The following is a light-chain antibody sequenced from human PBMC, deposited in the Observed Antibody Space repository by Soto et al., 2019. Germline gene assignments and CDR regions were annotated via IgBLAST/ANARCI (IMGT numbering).Light chain of an antibody. CDR1: QSIDSY. V-gene: IGKV1-39*01. CDR3: QQSYSTPPIT. J-gene: IGKJ5*01. Sequence: DIQMTQSPSSLSASVGDRVTITCRASQSIDSYLNWYQQKPGKAPKLLIYAASILQSGVSSRFSGSGSGTDFTLTISSLQPEDFATYYCQQSYSTPPITFGQGTRLEIK. CDR2: AAS.